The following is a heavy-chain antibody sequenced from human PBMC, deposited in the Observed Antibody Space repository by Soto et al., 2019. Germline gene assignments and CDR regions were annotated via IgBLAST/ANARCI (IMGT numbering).Heavy chain of an antibody. CDR3: ARGGSSSGYYYATLDY. CDR2: IWYDGSNK. Sequence: TGGSLRLSCAASGFTFSSYGMHWVRQAPGKGLEWVAVIWYDGSNKYYADSVKGRFTISRDNSKNTLYLQMNSLRAEDTAVYYCARGGSSSGYYYATLDYWGQGTLVTVSS. D-gene: IGHD3-22*01. J-gene: IGHJ4*02. CDR1: GFTFSSYG. V-gene: IGHV3-33*01.